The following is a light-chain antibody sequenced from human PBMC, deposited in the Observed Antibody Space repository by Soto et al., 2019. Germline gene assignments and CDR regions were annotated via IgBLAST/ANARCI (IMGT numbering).Light chain of an antibody. CDR2: DAS. V-gene: IGKV3-11*01. CDR3: QKRNFWPIT. CDR1: QSVVNY. J-gene: IGKJ5*01. Sequence: EIVLTQSPATLSLSPGERATLSCRASQSVVNYLAWYEQKPGQAPRLLIYDASNRAAGIPARFSGSGSGTDFTLTISSLEPEDFAVYYCQKRNFWPITFGQGTRLEIK.